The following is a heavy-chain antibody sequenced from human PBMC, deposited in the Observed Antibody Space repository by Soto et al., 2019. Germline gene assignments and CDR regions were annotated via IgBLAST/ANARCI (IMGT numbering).Heavy chain of an antibody. CDR3: ARDISPSTVTLYYYYYMDV. CDR2: IKQDGSEK. J-gene: IGHJ6*03. V-gene: IGHV3-7*01. Sequence: GGSLRLSCAASGFTFSKYWMSWVRQAPGKGLEWVANIKQDGSEKYYVDSVKGRFTISRDNTKNSLFLQMNSLRAEDTAVYYCARDISPSTVTLYYYYYMDVWGKGTTVTVSS. CDR1: GFTFSKYW. D-gene: IGHD4-17*01.